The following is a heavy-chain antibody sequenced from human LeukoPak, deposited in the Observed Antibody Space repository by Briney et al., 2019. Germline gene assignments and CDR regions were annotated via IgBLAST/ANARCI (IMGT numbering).Heavy chain of an antibody. CDR3: TKDRPGSFDY. CDR1: GFTFRDYA. D-gene: IGHD6-25*01. J-gene: IGHJ4*02. CDR2: ISGVGTDT. Sequence: GGSLRLSCVVSGFTFRDYAMCWVRQAPGKGLEWVSFISGVGTDTYYGDSVKGRFTISRDNSKNTLYLQMNSLRVEDTAVYYCTKDRPGSFDYWGQGSLVIVSS. V-gene: IGHV3-23*01.